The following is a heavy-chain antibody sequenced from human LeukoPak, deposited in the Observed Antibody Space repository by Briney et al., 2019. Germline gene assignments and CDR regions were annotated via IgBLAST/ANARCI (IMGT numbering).Heavy chain of an antibody. CDR1: GGSFSGYY. J-gene: IGHJ4*02. D-gene: IGHD3-10*01. CDR3: ARSHPSWSYDSGSFFNY. V-gene: IGHV4-34*01. CDR2: INHSGST. Sequence: SETLSLTCAVYGGSFSGYYWSWIRQPPGKGLEWIGEINHSGSTNYNPSLKSRVAISVDTSKNQFSLRLSSVTAADTAVYFCARSHPSWSYDSGSFFNYWGQGTLVTVSS.